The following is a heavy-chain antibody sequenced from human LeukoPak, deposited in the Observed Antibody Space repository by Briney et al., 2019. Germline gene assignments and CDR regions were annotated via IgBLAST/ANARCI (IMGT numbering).Heavy chain of an antibody. CDR2: IYTSGST. J-gene: IGHJ4*02. CDR3: ARENSGSYREFDY. D-gene: IGHD1-26*01. V-gene: IGHV4-4*07. Sequence: PSETLSLTCTVSGGSISSYYWSWIRQPAGKGLEWIGRIYTSGSTNYNASLKSRVSMSVDTSKNQFSLKLSSVTAADAAVFYCARENSGSYREFDYWGQGTLVTVSS. CDR1: GGSISSYY.